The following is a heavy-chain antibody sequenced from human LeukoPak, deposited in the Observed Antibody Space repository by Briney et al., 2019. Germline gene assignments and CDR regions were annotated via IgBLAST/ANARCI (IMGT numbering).Heavy chain of an antibody. V-gene: IGHV3-48*01. CDR2: ISSSSVTK. J-gene: IGHJ4*02. CDR3: ARALRAYSYGTFDY. D-gene: IGHD5-18*01. CDR1: GFTFSSYS. Sequence: PGGSLRLSCAASGFTFSSYSMNWVRQAPGKGLEWVSYISSSSVTKYYAESVKGRFTISRDNAKNSLYLQMNSLRAGDTAVYYCARALRAYSYGTFDYWGQGTLVTVSS.